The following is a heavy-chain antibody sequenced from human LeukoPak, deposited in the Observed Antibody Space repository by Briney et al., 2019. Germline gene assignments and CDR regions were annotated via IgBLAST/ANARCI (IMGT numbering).Heavy chain of an antibody. CDR2: ISNDATAT. D-gene: IGHD3-10*01. CDR1: GFTFSNYG. J-gene: IGHJ4*02. CDR3: AKTSGSYYVY. V-gene: IGHV3-23*01. Sequence: LPGGSLRLSCAASGFTFSNYGMNWVRQAPGKGLEWVSAISNDATATFYADSVKGRFTVSRDNSKNTLYLQMNSLRAEDTALYYCAKTSGSYYVYWGQGILVTVSS.